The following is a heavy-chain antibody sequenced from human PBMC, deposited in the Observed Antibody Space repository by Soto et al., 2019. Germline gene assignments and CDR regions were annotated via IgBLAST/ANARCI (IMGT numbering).Heavy chain of an antibody. D-gene: IGHD3-22*01. CDR3: PRDLYYYDSSGQLRYDAFDV. CDR1: GITFSSYG. V-gene: IGHV3-33*01. J-gene: IGHJ3*01. CDR2: ISYDGSNK. Sequence: GGYLRLSCAASGITFSSYGMHWVRQAPGKGLEWVAVISYDGSNKYYADSLKGRFTISKDNAKNTLYLQMNRPRAEATAVYYCPRDLYYYDSSGQLRYDAFDVWGQGTTVTV.